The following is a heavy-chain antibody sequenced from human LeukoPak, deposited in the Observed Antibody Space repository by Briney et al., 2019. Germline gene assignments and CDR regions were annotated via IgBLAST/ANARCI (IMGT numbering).Heavy chain of an antibody. J-gene: IGHJ3*02. CDR3: AKAGSIAVARNAFDI. D-gene: IGHD6-19*01. V-gene: IGHV3-23*01. CDR2: ISGSGGST. Sequence: PGGTLRLSCAASGFTFSSYGMSWVRQAPGKGLEWVSAISGSGGSTYYADSVKGRFTISRDNSKNTLYLQMNSLRAEDTAVYYCAKAGSIAVARNAFDIWGQGTMVTVSS. CDR1: GFTFSSYG.